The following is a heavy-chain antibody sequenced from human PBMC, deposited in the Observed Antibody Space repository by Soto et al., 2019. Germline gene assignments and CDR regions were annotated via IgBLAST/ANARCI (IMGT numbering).Heavy chain of an antibody. CDR1: GGSFSGYY. CDR2: INHSGST. CDR3: ARRVLRYFDWLLEKAFDI. J-gene: IGHJ3*02. V-gene: IGHV4-34*01. D-gene: IGHD3-9*01. Sequence: QVQLQQWGAGLLKPSETLSLTCAVYGGSFSGYYWSWIRQPPGKGLEWIGEINHSGSTNYNPSLKSRVTISVDTSKNQFSLKLSSVTAADTAVYYCARRVLRYFDWLLEKAFDIWGQGTMVTVSS.